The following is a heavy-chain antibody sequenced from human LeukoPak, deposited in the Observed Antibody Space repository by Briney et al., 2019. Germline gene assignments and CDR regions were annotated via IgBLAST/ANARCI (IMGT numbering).Heavy chain of an antibody. Sequence: PGGSLRLSCAASGFTFSSYWMHWVRQAPGKGLVWVSRINSDGSSTSYADSVKGRFTISRDNAKNTLYLQMNSLRAEDTAVYYCARDRMAEAYYYGSGSYTFDPWGQGTLVTVSS. CDR2: INSDGSST. CDR3: ARDRMAEAYYYGSGSYTFDP. J-gene: IGHJ5*02. CDR1: GFTFSSYW. D-gene: IGHD3-10*01. V-gene: IGHV3-74*01.